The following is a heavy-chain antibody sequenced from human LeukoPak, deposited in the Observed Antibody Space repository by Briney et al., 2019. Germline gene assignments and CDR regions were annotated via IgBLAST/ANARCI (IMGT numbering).Heavy chain of an antibody. CDR1: GFTFSSYS. V-gene: IGHV3-21*01. CDR3: ARCTTGKTFGSLREIKKSREIDY. D-gene: IGHD1-1*01. Sequence: GGSLRLSCAASGFTFSSYSMNWVRQAPGKGLEWVSSISSSSSYIYYADSVRGRFAISRDNAKNSLFLQMNSLRGEDTAIYYCARCTTGKTFGSLREIKKSREIDYWGQGTLVTVSS. J-gene: IGHJ4*02. CDR2: ISSSSSYI.